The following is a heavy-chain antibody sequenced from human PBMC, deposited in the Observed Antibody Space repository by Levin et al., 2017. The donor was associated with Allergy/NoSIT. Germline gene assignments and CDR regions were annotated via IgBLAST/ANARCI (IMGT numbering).Heavy chain of an antibody. V-gene: IGHV1-8*01. CDR1: GYTFTSYD. J-gene: IGHJ4*02. Sequence: RASVKVSCKASGYTFTSYDINWVRQAAGQGPEWMGWMSPYSGNTGYAQKFQGRVTMTRDASISTAYMELSSLRSDDTAVYYCARGPPNWGYDYWGQGTLVTVSS. D-gene: IGHD7-27*01. CDR2: MSPYSGNT. CDR3: ARGPPNWGYDY.